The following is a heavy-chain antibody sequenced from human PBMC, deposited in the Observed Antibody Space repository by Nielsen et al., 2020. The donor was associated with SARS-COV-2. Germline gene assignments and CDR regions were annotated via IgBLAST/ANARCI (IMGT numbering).Heavy chain of an antibody. D-gene: IGHD3-9*01. J-gene: IGHJ3*02. CDR2: FDPEDGET. CDR1: GYTLTELS. Sequence: ASVKVSCKVSGYTLTELSMHWVRQAPGKGLEWMGGFDPEDGETIYAQKFQGRVTMTEDTSTDTAYMELRSLRSDDTAVYYCARDLRYFDWLLLSPKRDGLPTANDAFDIWGQGTMVTVSS. V-gene: IGHV1-24*01. CDR3: ARDLRYFDWLLLSPKRDGLPTANDAFDI.